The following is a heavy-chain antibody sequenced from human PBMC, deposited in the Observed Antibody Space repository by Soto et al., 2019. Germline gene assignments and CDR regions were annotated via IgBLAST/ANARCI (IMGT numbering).Heavy chain of an antibody. J-gene: IGHJ6*02. CDR2: ISDSSGPI. CDR3: ARASGYYDVSGYYGAYYHYGLDV. D-gene: IGHD3-22*01. Sequence: GSRRRSWVAAGFSFSSHIRNCLRQAPGKGPAWLSYISDSSGPIHYADSVKGRFTVCRDNAKNSLYLQMDSLGDQDTAVYYCARASGYYDVSGYYGAYYHYGLDVWRQGTTVTVSS. V-gene: IGHV3-48*02. CDR1: GFSFSSHI.